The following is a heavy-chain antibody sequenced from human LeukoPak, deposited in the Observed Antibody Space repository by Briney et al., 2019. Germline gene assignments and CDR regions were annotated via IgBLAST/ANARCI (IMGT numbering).Heavy chain of an antibody. V-gene: IGHV4-59*06. Sequence: SETLSFTCTVSGASISGYYWSWIRQPPGKGLEWIGYIYYSGSTYYNPSLKSRVTISVDTSENQFSLKLSSVTAADTAVYYCASGGYLNVDYWGQGTLVTVSS. CDR2: IYYSGST. CDR3: ASGGYLNVDY. D-gene: IGHD2-15*01. CDR1: GASISGYY. J-gene: IGHJ4*02.